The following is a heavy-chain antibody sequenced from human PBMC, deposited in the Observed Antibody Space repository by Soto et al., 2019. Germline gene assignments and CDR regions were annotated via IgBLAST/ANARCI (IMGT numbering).Heavy chain of an antibody. CDR3: ARDPDYYGSGNWFDP. CDR2: IIPIFGTA. V-gene: IGHV1-69*13. D-gene: IGHD3-10*01. CDR1: GGTFSSYA. Sequence: GASVKVSCKASGGTFSSYAISWVRQAPGQGLEWMGGIIPIFGTANYAQKFQGRVTITADESTSTAYMELSGLRSEDTAVYYCARDPDYYGSGNWFDPWGQGTLVTVSS. J-gene: IGHJ5*02.